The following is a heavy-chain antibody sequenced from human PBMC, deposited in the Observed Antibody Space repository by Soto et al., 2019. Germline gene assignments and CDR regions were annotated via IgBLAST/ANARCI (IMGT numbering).Heavy chain of an antibody. V-gene: IGHV1-18*01. D-gene: IGHD1-1*01. CDR1: GYTFTSYG. CDR3: ARDEGYKWYDGGGLDP. Sequence: QVQLVQSGAEVKKPGASVKVSCKSSGYTFTSYGISWVRQAPGQGLEWMGWISGYNGNTNYAQKPQGRVTMTTDTSTSTAYMELRSLRSDDTAVYYCARDEGYKWYDGGGLDPWCQGTLVTVSS. J-gene: IGHJ5*02. CDR2: ISGYNGNT.